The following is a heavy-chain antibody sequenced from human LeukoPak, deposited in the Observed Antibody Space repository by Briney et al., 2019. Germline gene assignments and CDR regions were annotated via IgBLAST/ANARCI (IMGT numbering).Heavy chain of an antibody. D-gene: IGHD6-6*01. Sequence: GASVKVSCKASGGTFSSYTISWVRQAPGQGLEWMGRIIPILGIANYAQKFQGRVTITADKSTSTAYIELSSLRSEDTAVYYCARDRGGSSSAFDPWGQGTLVTVSS. CDR2: IIPILGIA. V-gene: IGHV1-69*04. CDR3: ARDRGGSSSAFDP. CDR1: GGTFSSYT. J-gene: IGHJ5*02.